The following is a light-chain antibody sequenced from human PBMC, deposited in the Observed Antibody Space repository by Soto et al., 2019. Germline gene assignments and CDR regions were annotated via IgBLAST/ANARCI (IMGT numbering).Light chain of an antibody. V-gene: IGKV1-39*01. CDR2: AAS. J-gene: IGKJ4*01. CDR3: QQSYSTHSPALP. Sequence: DIQMTQSPSSLSASVGDRVTITCRASQSISSYLNWYQQKPGKAPKLLIYAASSLQSGVPSRFSGSGSGTDFTLTISSLQPEDFATYYCQQSYSTHSPALPFGGGTKVEIK. CDR1: QSISSY.